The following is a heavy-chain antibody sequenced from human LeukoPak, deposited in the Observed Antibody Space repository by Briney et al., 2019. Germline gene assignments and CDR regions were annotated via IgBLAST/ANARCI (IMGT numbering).Heavy chain of an antibody. CDR3: VGYGDYVEYTHDY. J-gene: IGHJ4*02. CDR1: GFTFDDYA. V-gene: IGHV3-9*01. CDR2: ISWNSGSI. Sequence: GRSLRLSCAASGFTFDDYAMHWVRQAPGKGLEWVSGISWNSGSIGYADSVKGRFTISRDNAKNSLYLQMNSLRAEDTALYYCVGYGDYVEYTHDYWGQGTLVTVSS. D-gene: IGHD4-17*01.